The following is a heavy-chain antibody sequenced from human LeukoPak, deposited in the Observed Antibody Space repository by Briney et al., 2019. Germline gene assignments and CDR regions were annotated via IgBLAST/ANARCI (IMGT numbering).Heavy chain of an antibody. Sequence: SETLSLTCTVSGGSISSYYWSWIRQPPGKGLEWIGYIYYSGSTNYNPSLESRVTISVDTTKNQFSLKLSSVTAADTAVYYCARDFNYDSGGYLYNWFDPWGQGTLVTVSS. V-gene: IGHV4-59*01. D-gene: IGHD3-22*01. CDR3: ARDFNYDSGGYLYNWFDP. CDR1: GGSISSYY. CDR2: IYYSGST. J-gene: IGHJ5*02.